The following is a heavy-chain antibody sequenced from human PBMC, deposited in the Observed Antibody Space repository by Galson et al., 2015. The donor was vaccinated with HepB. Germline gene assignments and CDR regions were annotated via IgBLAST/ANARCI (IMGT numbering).Heavy chain of an antibody. CDR2: ISYDGSNK. CDR3: AGDTAMVGFDY. D-gene: IGHD5-18*01. Sequence: SLRLSCAASGFTFSSYGMHWVRQAPGKGLEWVAVISYDGSNKYYADSVKGRFTISRDNSKNTLYLQMNSLRAEDTAVYYCAGDTAMVGFDYWGQGTLVTVSS. J-gene: IGHJ4*02. CDR1: GFTFSSYG. V-gene: IGHV3-30*03.